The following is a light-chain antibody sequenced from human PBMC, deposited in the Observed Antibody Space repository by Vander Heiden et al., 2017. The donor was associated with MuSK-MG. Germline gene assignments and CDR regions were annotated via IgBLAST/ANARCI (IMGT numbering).Light chain of an antibody. CDR1: SSNIGSST. J-gene: IGLJ3*02. CDR3: TTWDFSLNGRV. CDR2: SDN. Sequence: QSVLTQPPSASGTPGRRVSISGSGSSSNIGSSTVKWSQQFPGTAPTLLIYSDNQRSPGVPDRFSGSKSGTSASLAISGLQSEDEAEYHCTTWDFSLNGRVFGGGTKLTVL. V-gene: IGLV1-44*01.